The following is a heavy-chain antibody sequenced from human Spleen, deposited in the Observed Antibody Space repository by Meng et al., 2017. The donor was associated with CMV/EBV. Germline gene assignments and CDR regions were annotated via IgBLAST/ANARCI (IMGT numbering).Heavy chain of an antibody. CDR2: TIPMSNKR. CDR1: GGPFSSYA. V-gene: IGHV1-69*05. D-gene: IGHD2/OR15-2a*01. CDR3: AREGDTTGYPFDY. J-gene: IGHJ4*02. Sequence: SVKVSCXXXGGPFSSYAFXWVRXAPGQGLEXXGGTIPMSNKRXXAQNFRGRVTITTDXXXSTAYMEXSTLRXXXTAXXYCAREGDTTGYPFDYWGQGTLVTVSS.